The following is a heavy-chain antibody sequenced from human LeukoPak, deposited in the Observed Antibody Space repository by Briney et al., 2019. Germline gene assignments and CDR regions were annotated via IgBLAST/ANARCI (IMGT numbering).Heavy chain of an antibody. D-gene: IGHD3-3*01. J-gene: IGHJ4*02. CDR1: GFTFSSYA. V-gene: IGHV3-23*01. CDR2: ISGSGGST. CDR3: AKGITIFGVLYR. Sequence: TGGSLRLSCAASGFTFSSYAMRWVRQAPGKGLEWVSAISGSGGSTYYADSVKGRFTISRDNSKNTLYLQMNSLRAEDTAVYYCAKGITIFGVLYRWGQGTLVTVSS.